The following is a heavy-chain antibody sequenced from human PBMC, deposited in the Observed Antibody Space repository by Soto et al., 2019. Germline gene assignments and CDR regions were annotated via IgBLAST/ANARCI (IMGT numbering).Heavy chain of an antibody. CDR1: GFTFSSYA. CDR3: ARSREIIASAGSFDY. Sequence: EVQLLESGGGLVQPGGSLRLSCAASGFTFSSYAMNWVRQAPGRGLEWVSAISGSGGNTYYADSVKGRFTVSRDNSKNTLHLQMKSLRAEDTAVYYCARSREIIASAGSFDYWGQGTLVTVSS. CDR2: ISGSGGNT. D-gene: IGHD6-25*01. V-gene: IGHV3-23*01. J-gene: IGHJ4*02.